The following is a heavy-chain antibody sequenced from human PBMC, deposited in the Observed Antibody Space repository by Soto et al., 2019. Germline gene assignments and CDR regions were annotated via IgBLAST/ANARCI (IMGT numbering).Heavy chain of an antibody. CDR1: GFTFSSYG. D-gene: IGHD3-22*01. CDR3: AKGESYYYDSSGYLRYYYGMDV. J-gene: IGHJ6*01. V-gene: IGHV3-30*18. CDR2: ISYDGSNK. Sequence: QVQLVESGGGVVQPGRSLRLSCAASGFTFSSYGMHWVRQAPGKGLEWVAVISYDGSNKYYADSVKGRFTISRDNSKNTLYLQMNSLRAEDTAVYYCAKGESYYYDSSGYLRYYYGMDVW.